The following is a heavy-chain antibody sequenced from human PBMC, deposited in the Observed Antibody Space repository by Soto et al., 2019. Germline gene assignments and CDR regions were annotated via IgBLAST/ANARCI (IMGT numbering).Heavy chain of an antibody. D-gene: IGHD6-6*01. CDR1: GFTFSSYW. V-gene: IGHV3-7*05. Sequence: PGGSLRLSCAASGFTFSSYWMSWVRQAPGKGLEWVANIKQDGSEKYYVDSVKGRFTISRDNAKNSLYLQMNSLRAEDTAVYYCARWEDSSSPLRGGYYFDYWGQGTLVTVSS. J-gene: IGHJ4*02. CDR3: ARWEDSSSPLRGGYYFDY. CDR2: IKQDGSEK.